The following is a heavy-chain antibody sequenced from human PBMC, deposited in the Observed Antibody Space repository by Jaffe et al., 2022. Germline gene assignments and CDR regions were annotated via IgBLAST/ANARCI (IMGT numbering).Heavy chain of an antibody. CDR1: GFTFSNYA. Sequence: EVHLLESGGDLVQPGGSLRLSCVGSGFTFSNYAMSWIRQAPGKGLEWVSAIGNDGADTFYADSVRGRFTISRDSSKNTLFLQMNSLRAEDTAIYYCAKEGGYCVSPTCPRRIDSWGQGTLVTVSS. J-gene: IGHJ4*02. CDR3: AKEGGYCVSPTCPRRIDS. CDR2: IGNDGADT. D-gene: IGHD2-2*01. V-gene: IGHV3-23*01.